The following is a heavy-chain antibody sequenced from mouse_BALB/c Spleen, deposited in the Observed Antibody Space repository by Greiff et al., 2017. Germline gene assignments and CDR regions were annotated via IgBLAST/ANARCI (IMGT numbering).Heavy chain of an antibody. CDR3: ASDYYGYYFDY. J-gene: IGHJ2*01. CDR2: INPSTGYT. D-gene: IGHD1-2*01. CDR1: GYTFTSYW. Sequence: VKLMESGAELAKPGASVKMSCKASGYTFTSYWMHWVKQRPGQGLEWIGYINPSTGYTEYNQKFKDKATLTADKSSSTAYMQLSSLTSEDSAVYYCASDYYGYYFDYWGQGTTLTVSS. V-gene: IGHV1-7*01.